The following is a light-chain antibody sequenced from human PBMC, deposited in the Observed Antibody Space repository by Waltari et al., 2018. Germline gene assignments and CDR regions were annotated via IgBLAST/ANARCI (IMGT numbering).Light chain of an antibody. Sequence: QSALTQPASASGSPGHSLPLSSTGTSNDFGYFDPSSWYQQRPGKPPKLPVYQFTKRPSELSYRVSVSKSGSTASLTISCLQSEDEADYYCSSYAGDNRLIFGGGTKVTVL. CDR2: QFT. V-gene: IGLV2-23*02. CDR1: SNDFGYFDP. CDR3: SSYAGDNRLI. J-gene: IGLJ2*01.